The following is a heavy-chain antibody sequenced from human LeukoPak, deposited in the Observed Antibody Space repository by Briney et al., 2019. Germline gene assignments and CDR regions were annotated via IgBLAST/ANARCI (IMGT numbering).Heavy chain of an antibody. J-gene: IGHJ4*02. CDR1: GGSISSSSYY. CDR3: ARPNGSGSYYIRGALGY. D-gene: IGHD3-10*01. Sequence: SETLSLTCTVSGGSISSSSYYWGWIRQPPGKGLEWIGSIYYSGSTYYNPSLKSRVTISVDTSKNQFSLKLSSVTAADTAVYYCARPNGSGSYYIRGALGYWGQGTLVTVSS. CDR2: IYYSGST. V-gene: IGHV4-39*07.